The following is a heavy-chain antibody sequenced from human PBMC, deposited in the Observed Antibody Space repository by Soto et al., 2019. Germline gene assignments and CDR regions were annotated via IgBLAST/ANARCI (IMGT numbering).Heavy chain of an antibody. D-gene: IGHD3-10*02. CDR3: TIVRVADSALHH. CDR1: GFTFSSYA. Sequence: GGSLRLSCAASGFTFSSYAMTWVRQAPGMGLEWVSGITGSGGSTYYADSVKGRFTISRDNSKNTLFLHMSNLRAEDTAMYYCTIVRVADSALHHWGQGTLVTVSS. J-gene: IGHJ5*02. V-gene: IGHV3-23*01. CDR2: ITGSGGST.